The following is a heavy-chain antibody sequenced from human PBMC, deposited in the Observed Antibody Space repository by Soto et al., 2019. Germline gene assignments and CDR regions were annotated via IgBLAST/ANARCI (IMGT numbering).Heavy chain of an antibody. V-gene: IGHV4-59*01. CDR3: ARSFTYGAQRFDY. CDR2: IYDGGTT. CDR1: GDSMSTYY. J-gene: IGHJ4*02. D-gene: IGHD3-10*01. Sequence: PSETLSLTCSVSGDSMSTYYCTWIRQPPGKGLEWIGYIYDGGTTNYDPSLKSRVAISVDTSKNQFSLNLSSVTAADTAIYYCARSFTYGAQRFDYWGQGALVTVSS.